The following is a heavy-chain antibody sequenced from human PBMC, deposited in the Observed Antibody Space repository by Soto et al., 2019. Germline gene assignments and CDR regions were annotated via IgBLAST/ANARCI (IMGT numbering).Heavy chain of an antibody. V-gene: IGHV4-31*03. J-gene: IGHJ2*01. Sequence: QVQLQESGPGLVKPSETLSLKCSVSGDSIISGGYYWTWISQHPGKGLQWIGYIYSIGTTFYNPSLKSRVSISVDVSKNLFSLTLTSATAADTAVYYCARRQKSAPTVHWFFDLWGRGTLVTVSS. CDR2: IYSIGTT. CDR3: ARRQKSAPTVHWFFDL. CDR1: GDSIISGGYY. D-gene: IGHD6-6*01.